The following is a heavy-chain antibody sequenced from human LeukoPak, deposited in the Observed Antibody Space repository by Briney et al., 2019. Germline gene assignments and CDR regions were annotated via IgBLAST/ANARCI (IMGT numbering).Heavy chain of an antibody. V-gene: IGHV4-34*01. CDR2: INHSGST. CDR1: GGSFSGYY. Sequence: PSETLSLTCAVYGGSFSGYYWSWIRQPPGKGLEWIGEINHSGSTNYNPSLKSRVTISVDTSKNQFSLKLSSVTAADTAVYYCARHSKYSSSGFDYWGQGTLVTVSS. D-gene: IGHD6-6*01. CDR3: ARHSKYSSSGFDY. J-gene: IGHJ4*02.